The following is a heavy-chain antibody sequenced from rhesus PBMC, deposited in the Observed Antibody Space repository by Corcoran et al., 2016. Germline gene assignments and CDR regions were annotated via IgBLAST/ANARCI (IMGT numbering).Heavy chain of an antibody. D-gene: IGHD4-23*01. CDR1: GGSISSNY. Sequence: QVQLQESGPGLVKPLETLSLTCAVSGGSISSNYWSWIRQPPGKGLGWIGYICGGGSSTNNNPSPKRRVTLSVATSESQFSLKLCSVTAADTAVYYCARDNEYSNFDYWGQGVLVTVSS. V-gene: IGHV4S11*01. CDR3: ARDNEYSNFDY. CDR2: ICGGGSST. J-gene: IGHJ4*01.